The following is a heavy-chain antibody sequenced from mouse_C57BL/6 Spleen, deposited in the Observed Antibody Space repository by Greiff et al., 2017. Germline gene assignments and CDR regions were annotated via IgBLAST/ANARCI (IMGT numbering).Heavy chain of an antibody. CDR3: AREGLRSYWYFDV. D-gene: IGHD2-2*01. V-gene: IGHV1-26*01. CDR2: INPNNGGT. Sequence: EVQLQQSGPELVKPGASVKISCKASGYTFTDYYMNWVKQSHGKSLEWIGDINPNNGGTSYNQKFKGKATLTVDTSSSTADMELRSLTSEDSAVYYCAREGLRSYWYFDVWGTGTTVTVSS. CDR1: GYTFTDYY. J-gene: IGHJ1*03.